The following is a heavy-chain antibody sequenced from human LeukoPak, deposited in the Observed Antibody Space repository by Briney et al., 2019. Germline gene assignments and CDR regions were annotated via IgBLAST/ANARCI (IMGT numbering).Heavy chain of an antibody. Sequence: PSETLSLTCAVSGGSISSHYWSWIRQPPGKGLEWIGYIYYSGSTNYNPSLKSRVTISVDTSKNQFSLKLSSVTAADTAVYYCALRNWDNWFDPWGQGTLVTVSS. D-gene: IGHD1-1*01. CDR2: IYYSGST. J-gene: IGHJ5*02. V-gene: IGHV4-59*11. CDR3: ALRNWDNWFDP. CDR1: GGSISSHY.